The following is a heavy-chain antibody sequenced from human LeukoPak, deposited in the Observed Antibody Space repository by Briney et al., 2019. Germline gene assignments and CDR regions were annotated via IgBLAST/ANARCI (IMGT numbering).Heavy chain of an antibody. CDR1: GGSFSGYY. D-gene: IGHD3-10*01. CDR3: AREKRRGLLDY. CDR2: INHSGST. Sequence: SETLSLTCAVYGGSFSGYYWSWIRQPPGKGLEWIGEINHSGSTNYNPSLKSRVTISVDTSKNQFSLKLSSVTAADTAVYYCAREKRRGLLDYWGQGTLVTVSS. J-gene: IGHJ4*02. V-gene: IGHV4-34*01.